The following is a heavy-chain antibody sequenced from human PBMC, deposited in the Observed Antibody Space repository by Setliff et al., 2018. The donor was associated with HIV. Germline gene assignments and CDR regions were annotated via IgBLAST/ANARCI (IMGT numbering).Heavy chain of an antibody. Sequence: PSETLSLTCTVSGGSISSGSYYWSWIRQPAGKGLEWIGHIYTSGSTNYNPSLKSRVTISVDTFKNQFSLKLSSVTAADTAVYYCAAYYYDNSGYYSWYFDLWGRGTLVTVSS. CDR3: AAYYYDNSGYYSWYFDL. CDR2: IYTSGST. V-gene: IGHV4-61*09. J-gene: IGHJ2*01. CDR1: GGSISSGSYY. D-gene: IGHD3-22*01.